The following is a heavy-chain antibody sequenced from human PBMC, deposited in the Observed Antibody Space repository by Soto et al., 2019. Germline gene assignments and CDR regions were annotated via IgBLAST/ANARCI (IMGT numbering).Heavy chain of an antibody. CDR2: INAAYGNT. Sequence: ASVKVSCKASGYTFTSYTFHWVRQAPGQRLEWMGWINAAYGNTVYSQNFQGRVTIVRDTSASTAYMELSSLRSEDTAVYYCARSRDPNWGLFNGFDYWGQGTLVTVSS. CDR1: GYTFTSYT. J-gene: IGHJ4*02. CDR3: ARSRDPNWGLFNGFDY. D-gene: IGHD7-27*01. V-gene: IGHV1-3*01.